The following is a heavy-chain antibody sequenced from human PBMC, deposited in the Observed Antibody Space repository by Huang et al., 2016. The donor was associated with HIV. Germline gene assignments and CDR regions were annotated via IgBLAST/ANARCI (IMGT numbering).Heavy chain of an antibody. CDR1: GFQLSGFG. J-gene: IGHJ4*02. D-gene: IGHD2-15*01. CDR3: AKESRWFSDFDH. CDR2: ISYDGRSQ. V-gene: IGHV3-30*18. Sequence: QVHLVESGGGVVQPGGSLRLSCAASGFQLSGFGMHWVRQAPGKGIEWGAVISYDGRSQFYTDSVKGRFTISRDNSDNTLSLQMKGLRPDDTAVYYCAKESRWFSDFDHWGQGVLVSVSS.